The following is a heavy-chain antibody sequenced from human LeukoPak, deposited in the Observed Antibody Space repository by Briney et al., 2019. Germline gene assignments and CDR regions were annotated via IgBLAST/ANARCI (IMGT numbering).Heavy chain of an antibody. J-gene: IGHJ5*02. D-gene: IGHD5-18*01. CDR2: IKQDGSEK. Sequence: GGSLRLSCAASGFTFSSYWMSWVRQAPGKGLEWVANIKQDGSEKYYVDSVKGRFTISRDNAKNSLYLQMNSLRAEETAVYYCARGPLRGYSPNWFDPWGQGTLVTVSS. V-gene: IGHV3-7*05. CDR3: ARGPLRGYSPNWFDP. CDR1: GFTFSSYW.